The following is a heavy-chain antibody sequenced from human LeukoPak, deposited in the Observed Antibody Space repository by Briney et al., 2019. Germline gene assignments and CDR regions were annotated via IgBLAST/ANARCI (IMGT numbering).Heavy chain of an antibody. CDR1: AFTFSSYT. CDR2: IDRTSSLI. CDR3: ARRQGCSSTSCPPDY. J-gene: IGHJ4*02. Sequence: PGGSLRLSCAASAFTFSSYTMNWVRQAPGKGLEWVSSIDRTSSLIYYVDSVKGRFTISRDNAKNSVYLQMNSLRAEDTAVYYCARRQGCSSTSCPPDYWGQGTLVTVSP. D-gene: IGHD2-2*01. V-gene: IGHV3-21*01.